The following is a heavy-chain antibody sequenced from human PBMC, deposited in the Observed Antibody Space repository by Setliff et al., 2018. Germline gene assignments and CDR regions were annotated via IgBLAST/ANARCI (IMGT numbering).Heavy chain of an antibody. J-gene: IGHJ4*02. CDR3: ARDTGREYYYDSSGYQDY. CDR1: GYTLTELS. CDR2: FDPEDGET. D-gene: IGHD3-22*01. V-gene: IGHV1-24*01. Sequence: GASVKVSCKVSGYTLTELSRHWVRQAPGKGLEWMGGFDPEDGETIYAQKFQGRVTMTEDTSTDTAYMELSSLRSEDTAVYYCARDTGREYYYDSSGYQDYWGQGTLVTVSS.